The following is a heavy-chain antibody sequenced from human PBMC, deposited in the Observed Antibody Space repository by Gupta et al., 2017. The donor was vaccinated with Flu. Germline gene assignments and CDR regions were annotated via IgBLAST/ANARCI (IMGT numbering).Heavy chain of an antibody. Sequence: EAHLVESGGGLVQPGGSLRVSCAASGFTFSSYEMNWVRQAPGKGLECVSYISSSGTTIYYADSVKGRFTISRDNTKNSLYLQMNSLRAEDTAVYYCARRDCSGGICYGEGFDYWGQGTLVTVSS. CDR1: GFTFSSYE. V-gene: IGHV3-48*03. J-gene: IGHJ4*02. D-gene: IGHD2-15*01. CDR2: ISSSGTTI. CDR3: ARRDCSGGICYGEGFDY.